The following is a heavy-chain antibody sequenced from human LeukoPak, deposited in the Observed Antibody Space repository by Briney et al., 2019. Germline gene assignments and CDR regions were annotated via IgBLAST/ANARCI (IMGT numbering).Heavy chain of an antibody. J-gene: IGHJ4*02. CDR1: GGSISSYY. D-gene: IGHD1-26*01. V-gene: IGHV4-4*07. CDR2: IYTSGST. Sequence: SETLSLTCTVSGGSISSYYWSWIRQPAGKGLEWIGRIYTSGSTNYNPSLKSRVTISVDMSKNQFSLKLSSVTAADTAVYYCARDYQDFSGDQRLGFDYWGQGTLVTVSS. CDR3: ARDYQDFSGDQRLGFDY.